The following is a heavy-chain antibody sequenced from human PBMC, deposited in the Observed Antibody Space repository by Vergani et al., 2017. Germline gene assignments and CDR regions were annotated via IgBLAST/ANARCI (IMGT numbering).Heavy chain of an antibody. CDR2: IYYSRST. CDR1: GGFISSYY. V-gene: IGHV4-59*01. Sequence: QVQLPESGPGLVKPSQTLSLTCPVSGGFISSYYWSWIRQPPGKGLEWSGYIYYSRSTNYNPSLKSRFTISVDTSKNQFSLKLSSVTAADTAVYYCARGDPYSSGWWAGDYYYGMDVWGQGP. CDR3: ARGDPYSSGWWAGDYYYGMDV. J-gene: IGHJ6*01. D-gene: IGHD6-19*01.